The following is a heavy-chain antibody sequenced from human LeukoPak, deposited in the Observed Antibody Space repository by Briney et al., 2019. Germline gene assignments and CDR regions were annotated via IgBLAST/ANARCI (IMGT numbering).Heavy chain of an antibody. CDR2: INPNSGGT. CDR3: ARGAEYYDYVWGSYRHRSDFDY. CDR1: GYTFTGYY. Sequence: ASVKVSCKASGYTFTGYYMHWVRQAPGQGLEWMGWINPNSGGTNYAQKFQGRVTMTRNTSISTAYMELSSLRSEDTAVYYCARGAEYYDYVWGSYRHRSDFDYWGQGTLVTVSS. J-gene: IGHJ4*02. V-gene: IGHV1-2*02. D-gene: IGHD3-16*02.